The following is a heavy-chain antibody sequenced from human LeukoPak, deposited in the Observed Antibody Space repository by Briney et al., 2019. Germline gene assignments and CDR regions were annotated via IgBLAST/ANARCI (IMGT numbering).Heavy chain of an antibody. D-gene: IGHD2-8*01. V-gene: IGHV3-53*01. CDR2: IYSGGST. CDR3: AKDMVQRNGVYDPFDI. J-gene: IGHJ3*02. Sequence: GGSLRLSCAASGFTVSSNYMSWVRQAPGKGLEWVSVIYSGGSTYYADSVKGRFTMSRDNSKNTLYLQMNSLRVEDTAMYYCAKDMVQRNGVYDPFDIWGQGTMVAVSS. CDR1: GFTVSSNY.